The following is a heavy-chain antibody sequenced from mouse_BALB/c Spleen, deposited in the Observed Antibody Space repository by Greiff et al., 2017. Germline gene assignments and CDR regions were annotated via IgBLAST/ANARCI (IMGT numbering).Heavy chain of an antibody. D-gene: IGHD2-1*01. Sequence: EVQLQESGTVLARPGASVKMSCKASGYSFTSYWMHWVKQRPGQGLEWIGAIYPGNSDTSYNQKFKGKAKLTAVTSASTAYMELSSLTNEDSAVYYCTRWDGNYDAMDYWGQGTSVTVSS. J-gene: IGHJ4*01. CDR1: GYSFTSYW. CDR3: TRWDGNYDAMDY. CDR2: IYPGNSDT. V-gene: IGHV1-5*01.